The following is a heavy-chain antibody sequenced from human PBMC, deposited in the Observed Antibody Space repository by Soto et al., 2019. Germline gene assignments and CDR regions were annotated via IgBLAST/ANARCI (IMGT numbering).Heavy chain of an antibody. Sequence: QVQLQQWGAGLLKPSETLSLTCAVYGGSFSGYYWSWIRQPPGKGLEWIGEINHSGSTNYNPSLKSRVTISVDTSKNQFSLKLSSVTAADTAVYYCARGTLPVGFDYWGQGTLVTVSS. CDR3: ARGTLPVGFDY. J-gene: IGHJ4*02. V-gene: IGHV4-34*01. CDR2: INHSGST. CDR1: GGSFSGYY.